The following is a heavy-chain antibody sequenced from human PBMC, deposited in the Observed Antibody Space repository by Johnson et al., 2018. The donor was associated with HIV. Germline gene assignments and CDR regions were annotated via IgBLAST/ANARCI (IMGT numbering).Heavy chain of an antibody. CDR1: GFTFTNAW. CDR3: AKHLTQYYYDSSGYYYPEYDAFDI. V-gene: IGHV3-15*01. CDR2: IKRKTDGGTT. J-gene: IGHJ3*02. Sequence: VQLVESGGGLVKPGGSLRLSCAASGFTFTNAWMSWVRQAPGKGLEWVGRIKRKTDGGTTNYGAPVKGRFTISRDDSKNTLYLQMNSLRAEDTAVYYCAKHLTQYYYDSSGYYYPEYDAFDIWGQGTMVTVSS. D-gene: IGHD3-22*01.